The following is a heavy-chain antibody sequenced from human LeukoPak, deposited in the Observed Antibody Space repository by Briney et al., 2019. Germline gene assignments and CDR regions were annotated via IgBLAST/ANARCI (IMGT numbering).Heavy chain of an antibody. D-gene: IGHD3-16*01. V-gene: IGHV3-11*04. CDR3: AKEGDLTPTFDY. CDR2: ISSSGSTI. J-gene: IGHJ4*02. CDR1: GFTFSDYY. Sequence: GGSLRLSCAASGFTFSDYYMSWIRQAPGKGLEWVSYISSSGSTIYYADSVKGRFTISRDNSKNTLYLQMNSLRAEDTAAYYCAKEGDLTPTFDYWGQGTLVTVSS.